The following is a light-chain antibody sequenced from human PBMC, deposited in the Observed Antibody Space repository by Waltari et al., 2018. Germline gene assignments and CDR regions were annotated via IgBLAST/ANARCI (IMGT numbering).Light chain of an antibody. J-gene: IGKJ1*01. V-gene: IGKV3-20*01. CDR2: GAS. CDR1: QSVGRS. Sequence: EIVLTQSPGTLSLSPEERAPLSCWASQSVGRSLAWYEQKRGQAPRLLIYGASTRATGIPDRFSGSGSGTDFSLTISRLEPEDFAVYYCQHYVKLPVTFGQGTKVEIK. CDR3: QHYVKLPVT.